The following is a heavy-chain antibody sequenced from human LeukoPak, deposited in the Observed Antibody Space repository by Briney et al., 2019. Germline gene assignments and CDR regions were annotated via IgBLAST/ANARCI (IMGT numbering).Heavy chain of an antibody. CDR2: IYYSGST. D-gene: IGHD3-16*01. J-gene: IGHJ5*02. CDR3: ARDLGGANWFDP. Sequence: PSETLSLTCTVSGGSISSSSYYWGWIRQPPGKGLEWIGSIYYSGSTYYNPSLKSRVTISVDTSKNQFSLKLSSVTAADTTVYYCARDLGGANWFDPWGQGTLVTVSS. V-gene: IGHV4-39*07. CDR1: GGSISSSSYY.